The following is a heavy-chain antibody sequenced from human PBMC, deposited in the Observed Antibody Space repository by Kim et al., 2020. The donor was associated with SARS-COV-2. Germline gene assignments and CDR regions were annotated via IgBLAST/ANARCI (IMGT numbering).Heavy chain of an antibody. V-gene: IGHV1-18*04. CDR3: ARGYYYDSSGYGDDAFDI. CDR1: GYTFTSYG. D-gene: IGHD3-22*01. J-gene: IGHJ3*02. CDR2: ISAYNGNT. Sequence: ASVKVSCKASGYTFTSYGISWVRQAPGQGLEWMGWISAYNGNTNYAQKLQGRVTMTTDTSTSTAYMELRSLRSDDTAVYYCARGYYYDSSGYGDDAFDIWGQGTMVTVSS.